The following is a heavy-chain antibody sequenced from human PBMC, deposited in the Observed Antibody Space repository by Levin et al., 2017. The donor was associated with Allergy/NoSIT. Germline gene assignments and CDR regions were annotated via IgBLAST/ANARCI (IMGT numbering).Heavy chain of an antibody. CDR3: ARDAYYYDSSGYYRKNPEDAFDS. D-gene: IGHD3-22*01. V-gene: IGHV1-18*01. CDR2: ISAYNGNT. CDR1: GYTFTSYG. J-gene: IGHJ3*02. Sequence: ASVKVSCKASGYTFTSYGISWVRQAPGQGLEWMGWISAYNGNTNYAQKLQGRVTMTTDTSTSTAYMELRSLRSDDTAVYYCARDAYYYDSSGYYRKNPEDAFDSWGQGTMVTVSS.